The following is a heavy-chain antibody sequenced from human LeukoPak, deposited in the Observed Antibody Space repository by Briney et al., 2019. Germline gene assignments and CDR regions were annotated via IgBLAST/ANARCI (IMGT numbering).Heavy chain of an antibody. CDR3: AKGGFMESAAGSYSVDY. CDR1: GFTFSSYG. Sequence: GRSLRLSCAASGFTFSSYGMHWVRKAPGKGLEWVAVISYDGSNKYYADSVKGRFAISRDNPKNTLYLQMNSLRAEDTAVYYCAKGGFMESAAGSYSVDYWGQGTLVTVSS. V-gene: IGHV3-30*18. CDR2: ISYDGSNK. D-gene: IGHD6-13*01. J-gene: IGHJ4*02.